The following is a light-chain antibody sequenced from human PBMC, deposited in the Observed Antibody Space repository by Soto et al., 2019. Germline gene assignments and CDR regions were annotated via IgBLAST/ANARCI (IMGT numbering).Light chain of an antibody. Sequence: DILMTQSPPSVSASVGDRVTITCRASQAINNWLAWYQQKPGHAPKLLIYATSTLQTGVPSRFSGSGSGTDFTLTISSLQPEDFATYYCQQPNRFPLTFGGGTKVEFK. CDR2: ATS. CDR1: QAINNW. CDR3: QQPNRFPLT. V-gene: IGKV1-12*01. J-gene: IGKJ4*01.